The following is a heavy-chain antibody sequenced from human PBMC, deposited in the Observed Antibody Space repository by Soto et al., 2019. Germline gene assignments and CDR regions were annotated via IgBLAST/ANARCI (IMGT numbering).Heavy chain of an antibody. CDR3: ARLRIATNNYKWFDP. D-gene: IGHD2-21*01. CDR1: GAALNSGNYY. V-gene: IGHV4-31*03. Sequence: TLSLTCSVSGAALNSGNYYWSWIRQVPGKGLEWIGHIYVTGAVDYNPSLRDRITISQDTSERQFSLSLRLVTAADTAVYYCARLRIATNNYKWFDPWGQGTLVTVSS. J-gene: IGHJ5*02. CDR2: IYVTGAV.